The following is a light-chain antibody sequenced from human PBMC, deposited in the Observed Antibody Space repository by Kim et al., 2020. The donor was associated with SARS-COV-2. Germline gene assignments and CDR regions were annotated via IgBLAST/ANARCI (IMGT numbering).Light chain of an antibody. CDR1: KLGDKY. CDR2: QDS. CDR3: QAWASSTED. J-gene: IGLJ1*01. Sequence: SYELTQPPSVSVSPGQTASITCSGDKLGDKYACWYQQKPGQSPVLVIYQDSKRPSGIPERFSGSNSGNTATLTISGTQAMDEADYYFQAWASSTEDLGTG. V-gene: IGLV3-1*01.